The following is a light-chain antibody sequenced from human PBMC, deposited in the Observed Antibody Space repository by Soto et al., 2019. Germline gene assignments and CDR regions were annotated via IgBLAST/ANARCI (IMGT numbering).Light chain of an antibody. CDR2: EVS. CDR3: CSYAGSNNLV. J-gene: IGLJ2*01. CDR1: SSDVGGYKY. Sequence: QSALTQPPSASGSPGQSVTISCTGTSSDVGGYKYVSWYQQHPGKAPKLMIFEVSKRPSGVPDRFSGSKSGNTASLTVAGLQAEDEADYYGCSYAGSNNLVFGGGTKVTVL. V-gene: IGLV2-8*01.